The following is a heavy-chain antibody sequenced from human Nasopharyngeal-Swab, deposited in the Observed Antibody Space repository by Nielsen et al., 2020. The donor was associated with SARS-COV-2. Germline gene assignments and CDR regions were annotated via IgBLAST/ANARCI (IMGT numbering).Heavy chain of an antibody. J-gene: IGHJ2*01. D-gene: IGHD3-16*01. CDR2: LYSSGNT. CDR1: GGSFSGYF. Sequence: SETLSLTRAVYGGSFSGYFWTWIRQPPGKGLEWIGYLYSSGNTDYNPSLKSRVTISVDTSKNQFSLKVTSVTAADAAVYYCARDSSLWYFDLWGRGTLVSVSS. CDR3: ARDSSLWYFDL. V-gene: IGHV4-59*13.